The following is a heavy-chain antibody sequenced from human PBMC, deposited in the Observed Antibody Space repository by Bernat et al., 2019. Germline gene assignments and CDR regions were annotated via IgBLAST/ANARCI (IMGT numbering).Heavy chain of an antibody. V-gene: IGHV3-33*01. D-gene: IGHD4-17*01. J-gene: IGHJ1*01. CDR2: IWYDGSKK. Sequence: QVQLVESGGGVVQPGRSLRLSCAASGFIFSGYGMHWVRQAPGKGLEWAAVIWYDGSKKYYADSVKGRFTISRDNSKNTLYLQMNSLRAEDTAVYYCAREYGDYTAKLQHWGQGTLVTVSS. CDR3: AREYGDYTAKLQH. CDR1: GFIFSGYG.